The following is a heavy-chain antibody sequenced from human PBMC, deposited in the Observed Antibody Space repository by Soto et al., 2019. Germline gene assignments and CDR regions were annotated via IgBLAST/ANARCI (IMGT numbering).Heavy chain of an antibody. V-gene: IGHV1-69*04. CDR2: IIPILGIA. CDR3: AREFPTPDAFDI. Sequence: GASVKVSCKASGGTFSSYTISWVRQAPGQGLEWMGRIIPILGIANYAQKFQGRVTMTADKSTSTAYMELRSLRSDDTAVYYCAREFPTPDAFDIWGQGTMVTVSS. CDR1: GGTFSSYT. J-gene: IGHJ3*02. D-gene: IGHD2-15*01.